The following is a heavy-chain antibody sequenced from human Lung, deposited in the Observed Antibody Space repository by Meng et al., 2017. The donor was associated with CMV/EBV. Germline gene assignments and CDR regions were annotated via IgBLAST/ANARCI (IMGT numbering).Heavy chain of an antibody. Sequence: GSLRLXCAVSGGSISTNNWLSWVRQFPGKGLEWIGEIHHSGNTNYNPSLKSRVTISVDKSENQFSLKVNSVTAADTAVYYCARERGNYYDFWIGLFDPWGQGTXVTVSS. CDR2: IHHSGNT. CDR1: GGSISTNNW. V-gene: IGHV4-4*02. D-gene: IGHD3-3*01. J-gene: IGHJ5*02. CDR3: ARERGNYYDFWIGLFDP.